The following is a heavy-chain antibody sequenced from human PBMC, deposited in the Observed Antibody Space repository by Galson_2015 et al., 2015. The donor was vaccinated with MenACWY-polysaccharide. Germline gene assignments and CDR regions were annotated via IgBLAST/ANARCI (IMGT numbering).Heavy chain of an antibody. Sequence: ETLSLTCSVSRGSIIARDYCWGWIRQTPGKGLEWMGTIYFSGDTFYNPSLKSRITISLDTSRNQFSLKLTSVTAADTAVYLCAAYYASGSSFAYWGQGTLVPVSS. CDR1: RGSIIARDYC. CDR2: IYFSGDT. CDR3: AAYYASGSSFAY. J-gene: IGHJ4*02. V-gene: IGHV4-39*07. D-gene: IGHD3-10*01.